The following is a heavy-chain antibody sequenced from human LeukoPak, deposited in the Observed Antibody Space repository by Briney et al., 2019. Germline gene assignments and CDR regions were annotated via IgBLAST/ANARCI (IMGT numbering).Heavy chain of an antibody. CDR3: ATEHIPFLYYFDY. V-gene: IGHV3-23*01. J-gene: IGHJ4*02. CDR1: GFTFSSYA. Sequence: PGGSLRLSCAASGFTFSSYAMSWVRQAPGKGLEWVSGTSGSAGSTYYADSVKGRFTISRDNSKNTLYLQMNSLRAEDTAVYYCATEHIPFLYYFDYWGQGTLVTVSS. CDR2: TSGSAGST. D-gene: IGHD2-2*02.